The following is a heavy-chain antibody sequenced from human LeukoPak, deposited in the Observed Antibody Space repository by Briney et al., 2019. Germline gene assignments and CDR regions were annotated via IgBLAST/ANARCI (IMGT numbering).Heavy chain of an antibody. V-gene: IGHV3-23*01. Sequence: GGSLRLSCVASGFNFGNYAMSWVRQAPGKGLQWVSQISGTGGATWYAGFARDRFTISRDNSKKPLYLQMSGMRVEDTAMYYCVKDPRDTYGTNWFVSWGQGTLLIVSS. J-gene: IGHJ5*01. CDR2: ISGTGGAT. D-gene: IGHD2-21*01. CDR3: VKDPRDTYGTNWFVS. CDR1: GFNFGNYA.